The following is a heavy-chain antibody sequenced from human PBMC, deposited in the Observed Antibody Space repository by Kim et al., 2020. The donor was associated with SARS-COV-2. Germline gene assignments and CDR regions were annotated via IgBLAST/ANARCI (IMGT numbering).Heavy chain of an antibody. CDR2: IIPIFGTA. CDR1: GGTFSSYA. V-gene: IGHV1-69*13. J-gene: IGHJ6*02. CDR3: ASLEGGSRYSSSWYRSSWYGMDV. D-gene: IGHD6-13*01. Sequence: SVKVSCKASGGTFSSYAISWVRQAPGQGLEWMGGIIPIFGTANYAQKFQGRVTITADESTSTAYMELSSLRSEDTAVYYCASLEGGSRYSSSWYRSSWYGMDVWGQGTTVTVSS.